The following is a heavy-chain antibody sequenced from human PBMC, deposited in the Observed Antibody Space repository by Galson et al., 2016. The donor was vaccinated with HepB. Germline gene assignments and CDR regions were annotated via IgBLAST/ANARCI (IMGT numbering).Heavy chain of an antibody. CDR1: GFTFNSYW. CDR2: INQGGSDR. CDR3: ARRLDTQGRIGGWAWGMDV. J-gene: IGHJ6*02. D-gene: IGHD3-10*01. Sequence: SLRLSCAASGFTFNSYWMSWVRQAPGKGLEWLANINQGGSDRKYVDSVMGRFTISRDNAKNSLYLQMNSLTTEDTAVYSCARRLDTQGRIGGWAWGMDVWGQGTTVTVSS. V-gene: IGHV3-7*01.